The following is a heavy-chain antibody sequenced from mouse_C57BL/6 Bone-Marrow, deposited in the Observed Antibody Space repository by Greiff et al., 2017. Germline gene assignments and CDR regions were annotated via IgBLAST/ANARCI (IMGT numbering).Heavy chain of an antibody. J-gene: IGHJ3*01. V-gene: IGHV1-52*01. CDR3: ASADCGGSYGWFAY. CDR1: GYTFTSYW. CDR2: IDPSDSET. D-gene: IGHD1-1*02. Sequence: QVQLQQPGAELVMPGSSVKLSCKASGYTFTSYWMHWVKQRPKQGLEWIGNIDPSDSETNYNQKFKDKATLTVDKSSSSAYMQLSSLTSEDSAVYSFASADCGGSYGWFAYWDRGTLVTVSA.